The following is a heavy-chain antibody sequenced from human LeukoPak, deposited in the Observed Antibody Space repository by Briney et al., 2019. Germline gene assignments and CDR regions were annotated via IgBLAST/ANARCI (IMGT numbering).Heavy chain of an antibody. CDR1: GYTFTSYY. D-gene: IGHD3-22*01. CDR3: ASGPSMIGAFNI. J-gene: IGHJ3*02. Sequence: GASVKVSCKASGYTFTSYYMHWVRQAPGQGLEWMGIIYPSGGSTSYAQKLQGRVTMTTDTSTSTAYMELRSLRSDDTAVYYCASGPSMIGAFNIWGQGTMVTVSS. V-gene: IGHV1-46*01. CDR2: IYPSGGST.